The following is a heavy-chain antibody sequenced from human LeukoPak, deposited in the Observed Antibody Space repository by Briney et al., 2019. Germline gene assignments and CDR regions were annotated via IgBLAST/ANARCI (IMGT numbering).Heavy chain of an antibody. D-gene: IGHD2-2*02. CDR2: ISAYNGNT. CDR1: GYTFISYG. V-gene: IGHV1-18*01. J-gene: IGHJ6*03. Sequence: ASVKVSCKTSGYTFISYGISWLRQAPGQGIEWMGWISAYNGNTNYAQKLQGRVTMTTDTSTSTAYMELRSLRSDDTAVYYCARVPPVVVPAAIHYYYYYMDVWGKGTTVTVSS. CDR3: ARVPPVVVPAAIHYYYYYMDV.